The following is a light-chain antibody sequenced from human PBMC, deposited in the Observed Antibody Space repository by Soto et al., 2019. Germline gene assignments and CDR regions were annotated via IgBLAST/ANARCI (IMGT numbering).Light chain of an antibody. CDR1: QSVRSNF. J-gene: IGKJ2*02. V-gene: IGKV3-20*01. CDR3: QQYGSSPGT. CDR2: GES. Sequence: EIVLTQSPGTLSLSPVETATLSCMDRQSVRSNFLDWYQKKPGQAPKLLIYGESSRATGIPDKFSGSGSGTDFAITISRLEAEDFALYSWQQYGSSPGTFGHGTKLEIK.